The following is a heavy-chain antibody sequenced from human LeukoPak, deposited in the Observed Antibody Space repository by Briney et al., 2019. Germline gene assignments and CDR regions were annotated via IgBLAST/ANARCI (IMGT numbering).Heavy chain of an antibody. CDR3: ARGAGYGDPHYFDY. J-gene: IGHJ4*02. D-gene: IGHD4-17*01. V-gene: IGHV4-61*02. Sequence: DPSETLSLTCTVSGGSISSGSHYRSWIRQPAGKGLEWIGRIYTSGSTNYNPSLKSRVTISVDTSKKQFSLKLSSVTAADTAVYYCARGAGYGDPHYFDYWGQGTLVTVSS. CDR2: IYTSGST. CDR1: GGSISSGSHY.